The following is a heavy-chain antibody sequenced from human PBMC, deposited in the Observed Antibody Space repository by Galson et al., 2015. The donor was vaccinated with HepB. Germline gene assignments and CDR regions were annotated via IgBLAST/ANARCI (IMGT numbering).Heavy chain of an antibody. J-gene: IGHJ4*02. Sequence: SLRLSCAASGFTFSSYWMSWVRRAPGKGLEWVANIKQDGSEKYYVDSVKGRFTISRDNAKNSLYLQMNSLRAEDTAVYYCARDLKGVRGVIWRPLDYWGQGTLVTVSS. D-gene: IGHD3-10*01. CDR1: GFTFSSYW. CDR3: ARDLKGVRGVIWRPLDY. V-gene: IGHV3-7*03. CDR2: IKQDGSEK.